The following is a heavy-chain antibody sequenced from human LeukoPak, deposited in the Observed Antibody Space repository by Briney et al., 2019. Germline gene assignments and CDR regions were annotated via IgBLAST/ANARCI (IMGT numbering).Heavy chain of an antibody. V-gene: IGHV4-59*01. Sequence: SETLSLTCTVSGGSISSYYWSWIRQPPGKGLEWIGYIYYSGSTNYNPSLKSRVTISVDTSKNQFSLKLSSVTAADTAVYYCARDTPVGLDYWGQGTLVTVSS. J-gene: IGHJ4*02. CDR1: GGSISSYY. D-gene: IGHD4-23*01. CDR2: IYYSGST. CDR3: ARDTPVGLDY.